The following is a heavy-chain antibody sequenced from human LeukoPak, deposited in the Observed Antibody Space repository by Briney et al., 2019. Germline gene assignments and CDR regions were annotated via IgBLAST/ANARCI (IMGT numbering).Heavy chain of an antibody. J-gene: IGHJ1*01. CDR2: IHYNGAT. Sequence: SETLSLTCTVSGGSISSSAYYWGWIRQSPGKGLEWIAIIHYNGATYYNPSLRSRVLISVDTSKNQFSLTLNSVAAADTAVYYCASAGGPQQLVLFGYFQHWGQGTLVTVSS. D-gene: IGHD6-13*01. V-gene: IGHV4-39*01. CDR3: ASAGGPQQLVLFGYFQH. CDR1: GGSISSSAYY.